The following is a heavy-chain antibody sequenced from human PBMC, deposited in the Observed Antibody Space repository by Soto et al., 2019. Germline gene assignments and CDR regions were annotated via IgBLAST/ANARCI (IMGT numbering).Heavy chain of an antibody. CDR3: TRYYYGSSGYYVY. CDR1: GFNFANYA. V-gene: IGHV3-49*04. CDR2: IRGETNGGTA. Sequence: EGRLVESGGGLAESGRSLRLSCTGSGFNFANYALTWVRQAPGKGLEWVGFIRGETNGGTADYAASLKGRITISRDDSKSIAYLEINSLQTEDTVVYYCTRYYYGSSGYYVYCGQGTLVTVSS. D-gene: IGHD3-22*01. J-gene: IGHJ4*02.